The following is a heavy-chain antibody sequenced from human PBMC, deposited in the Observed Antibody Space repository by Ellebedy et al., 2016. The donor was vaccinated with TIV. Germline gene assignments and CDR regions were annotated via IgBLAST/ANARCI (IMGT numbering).Heavy chain of an antibody. Sequence: SETLSLXXAISGASVSSNSAAWNWIRQSPSRGLEWLGRTYYRSKWSNDYAVSVKSRITINPDTSKNHFSLQLNSVTPEDTAVYYCARTGDRGRAFDYWGQGTLVTVSS. V-gene: IGHV6-1*01. J-gene: IGHJ4*02. D-gene: IGHD7-27*01. CDR2: TYYRSKWSN. CDR1: GASVSSNSAA. CDR3: ARTGDRGRAFDY.